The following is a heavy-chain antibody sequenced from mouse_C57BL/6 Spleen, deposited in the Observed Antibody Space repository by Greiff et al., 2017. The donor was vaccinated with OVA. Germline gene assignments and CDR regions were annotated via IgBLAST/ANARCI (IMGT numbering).Heavy chain of an antibody. D-gene: IGHD1-1*01. CDR1: GYSITSGYD. CDR3: ARGDYYGSSYGPNAMDY. J-gene: IGHJ4*01. V-gene: IGHV3-1*01. CDR2: ISYSGST. Sequence: EVQRVESGPGMVKPSQSLSLTCTVTGYSITSGYDWHWIRHFPGNKLEWMGYISYSGSTNYNPSLKSRISITHDTSKNHFFLTLNSVTTEDTATYYCARGDYYGSSYGPNAMDYWGQGTSVTVSS.